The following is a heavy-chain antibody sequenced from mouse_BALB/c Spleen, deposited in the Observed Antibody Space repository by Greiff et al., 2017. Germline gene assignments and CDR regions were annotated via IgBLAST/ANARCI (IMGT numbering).Heavy chain of an antibody. J-gene: IGHJ2*01. CDR1: GYTFTSYW. CDR2: INPSNGRT. Sequence: QVQLQQPGAELVKPGASVKLSCKASGYTFTSYWMHWVKQRPGQGLEWIGEINPSNGRTNYNEKFKSKATLTVDKSSSTAYMQLSSLTSEDSAVYYCARMVYGSSYGYWGQGTTLTVSS. CDR3: ARMVYGSSYGY. D-gene: IGHD1-1*01. V-gene: IGHV1S81*02.